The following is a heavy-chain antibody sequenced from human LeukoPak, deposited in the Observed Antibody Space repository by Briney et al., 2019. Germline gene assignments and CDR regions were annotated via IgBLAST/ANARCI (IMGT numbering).Heavy chain of an antibody. D-gene: IGHD2-21*02. Sequence: SETQSLTCTVSGGSISSYYWSWIRQPPGKGLEWIGYIYYSGSTNYNPSLKSRVTISVDTSKNQFSLKLSSVTAADTAVYYCVGVGYQGIDYWGQGTLVTVSS. CDR2: IYYSGST. V-gene: IGHV4-59*01. CDR3: VGVGYQGIDY. CDR1: GGSISSYY. J-gene: IGHJ4*02.